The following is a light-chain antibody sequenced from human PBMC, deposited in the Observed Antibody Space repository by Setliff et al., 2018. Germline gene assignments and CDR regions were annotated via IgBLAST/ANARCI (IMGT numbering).Light chain of an antibody. CDR1: SSDVGGYNY. J-gene: IGLJ1*01. CDR3: CSYVRGSAYV. V-gene: IGLV2-14*01. Sequence: QSALTQPASVSGSPGQSITISCTGTSSDVGGYNYVSWYQQHPGKAPKLKIYDVSKRPSGVSNRFSGSKSGKAASLTISGLQAEDEADYYCCSYVRGSAYVFGTGTKAPS. CDR2: DVS.